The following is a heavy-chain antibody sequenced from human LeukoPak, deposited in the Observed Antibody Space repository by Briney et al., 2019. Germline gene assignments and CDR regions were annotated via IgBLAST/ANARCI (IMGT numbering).Heavy chain of an antibody. V-gene: IGHV3-13*01. D-gene: IGHD5/OR15-5a*01. Sequence: AGGSLRLSCAASGFTFSSYDMHWVRQAPGRGLEWVSAIGIAGDTYYPDSVEGRFTISRENAKNSLYLQMNSLKDGDTAVYYCIRGGIQVSGIDAFDIWGQGTMVTVSS. CDR3: IRGGIQVSGIDAFDI. CDR2: IGIAGDT. CDR1: GFTFSSYD. J-gene: IGHJ3*02.